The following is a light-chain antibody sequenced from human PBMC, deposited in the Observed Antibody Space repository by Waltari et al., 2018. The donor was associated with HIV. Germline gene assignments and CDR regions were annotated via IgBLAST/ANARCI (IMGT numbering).Light chain of an antibody. CDR3: QSADTSGTRV. J-gene: IGLJ1*01. CDR1: ALAKQS. CDR2: KDT. Sequence: SFELTQPPSVSVSPGQTAKITCSGDALAKQSTYWYQQKPGQAPVVVIYKDTERPSGIPERFSGSSSGTTVTLTISGVQAEDEADYYCQSADTSGTRVFGSGTKVTVL. V-gene: IGLV3-25*03.